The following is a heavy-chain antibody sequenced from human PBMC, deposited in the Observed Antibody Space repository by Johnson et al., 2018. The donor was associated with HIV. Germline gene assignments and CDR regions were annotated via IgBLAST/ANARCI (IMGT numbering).Heavy chain of an antibody. D-gene: IGHD3-16*01. CDR3: AKDPGLGYAFDI. V-gene: IGHV3-30-3*01. CDR1: RFTFNKYT. CDR2: VSYDGGNK. Sequence: QVQLVESGGGVVQPGRSLRLSCAASRFTFNKYTMHWVRQAPGKGLEWVAVVSYDGGNKYYADSVTGRFTISRDNSRNTLYLQMNSLRAEDTALYYCAKDPGLGYAFDIWGQGTMVTVSS. J-gene: IGHJ3*02.